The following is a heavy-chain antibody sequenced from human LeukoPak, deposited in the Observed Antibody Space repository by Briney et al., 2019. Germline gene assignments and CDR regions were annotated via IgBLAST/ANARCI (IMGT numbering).Heavy chain of an antibody. CDR1: EFTFSSYG. CDR3: ARANSSSWYGSGPDY. CDR2: IWYDGSNK. Sequence: PGRSLRLSCAASEFTFSSYGMHWVRQAPGKGLEWVAVIWYDGSNKYYADSVKGRFTISRDNSKNTLYLQLNSLRAEDTAVYYCARANSSSWYGSGPDYWGQGTLVTVSS. V-gene: IGHV3-33*01. J-gene: IGHJ4*02. D-gene: IGHD6-13*01.